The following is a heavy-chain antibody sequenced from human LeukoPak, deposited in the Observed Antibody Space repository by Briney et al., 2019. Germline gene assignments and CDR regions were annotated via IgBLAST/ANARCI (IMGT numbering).Heavy chain of an antibody. CDR1: GYTFTSYD. J-gene: IGHJ4*02. CDR2: MNPKSGNT. D-gene: IGHD5-24*01. CDR3: ARVTAPDGYNMVSDPYFDY. V-gene: IGHV1-8*01. Sequence: GASVKVSCKASGYTFTSYDINWVRQATGQGLEWMGWMNPKSGNTGYAQKFQGRVTMTRNTSISTAYMELSSLRSEDTAVYYCARVTAPDGYNMVSDPYFDYWGQGTLVTVSS.